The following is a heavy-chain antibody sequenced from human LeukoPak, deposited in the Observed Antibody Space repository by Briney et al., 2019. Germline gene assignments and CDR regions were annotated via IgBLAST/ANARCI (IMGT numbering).Heavy chain of an antibody. CDR2: INHRGST. J-gene: IGHJ4*02. D-gene: IGHD6-6*01. CDR3: ARGLRQLVRSWHY. CDR1: GGSISSSNW. V-gene: IGHV4-4*02. Sequence: SETLSLTCAVSGGSISSSNWWSWIRQPPGKGLEWIGEINHRGSTNYNPSLKSRATISVDTSKNQFSLKLSSVTAADTAVYYCARGLRQLVRSWHYWGQGTLVTVSS.